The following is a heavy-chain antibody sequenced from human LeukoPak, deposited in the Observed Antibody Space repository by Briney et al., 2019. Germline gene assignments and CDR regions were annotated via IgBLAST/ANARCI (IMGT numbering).Heavy chain of an antibody. V-gene: IGHV3-30*02. CDR3: ARDGEYDSGAFDI. D-gene: IGHD3-3*01. Sequence: GGSLRLSCAASGFTFSSYGMHWVRQAPGKGLEWVAFIRYDGSNKYYADSVKGRFTISRDNSKNTLYLQMNSLRAEDTAVYYCARDGEYDSGAFDIWGQGTMVTVSS. CDR1: GFTFSSYG. J-gene: IGHJ3*02. CDR2: IRYDGSNK.